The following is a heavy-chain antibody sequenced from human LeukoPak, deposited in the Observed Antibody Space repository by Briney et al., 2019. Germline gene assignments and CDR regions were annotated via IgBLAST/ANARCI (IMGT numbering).Heavy chain of an antibody. CDR3: AKEGSPGFGDLYFYYMDV. J-gene: IGHJ6*03. CDR2: ISSSGRNT. D-gene: IGHD3-10*01. V-gene: IGHV3-23*01. Sequence: GGSLRLSCAASGFTFSSYAMNWVRQAPGKGLEGVSGISSSGRNTYYADSVKGRFTISRDNSKNTLFLQMNSLRAEDTAIYYCAKEGSPGFGDLYFYYMDVWGKGTTVTVSS. CDR1: GFTFSSYA.